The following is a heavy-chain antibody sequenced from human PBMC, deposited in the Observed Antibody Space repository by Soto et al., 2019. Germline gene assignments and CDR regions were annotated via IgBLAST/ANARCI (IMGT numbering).Heavy chain of an antibody. CDR3: AGGAVAGTRFDY. J-gene: IGHJ4*02. Sequence: SVKVSCKASGGTFSSYAISWVRQAPGQGLEWMGGIIPIFGTANYAQKFQGRVTITADESTSTAYMELSSLRSEDTAVYYCAGGAVAGTRFDYWGQGTLVTVSS. CDR1: GGTFSSYA. CDR2: IIPIFGTA. V-gene: IGHV1-69*13. D-gene: IGHD6-19*01.